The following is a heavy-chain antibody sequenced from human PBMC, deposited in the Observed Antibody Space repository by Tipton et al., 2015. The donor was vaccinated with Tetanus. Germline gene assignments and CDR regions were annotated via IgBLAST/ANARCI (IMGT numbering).Heavy chain of an antibody. CDR3: ARAQRDMEVVVVATPYWFFDL. CDR2: IYYSGYT. CDR1: GGSINSSTSY. V-gene: IGHV4-31*03. Sequence: TLSLTCTVSGGSINSSTSYWSWIRQHPGKGLEWIGYIYYSGYTSYNPSLKSRLSTSVDSSKNQFSLKLSSVTAADTAVYYCARAQRDMEVVVVATPYWFFDLWGRGARVAVSS. D-gene: IGHD2-15*01. J-gene: IGHJ2*01.